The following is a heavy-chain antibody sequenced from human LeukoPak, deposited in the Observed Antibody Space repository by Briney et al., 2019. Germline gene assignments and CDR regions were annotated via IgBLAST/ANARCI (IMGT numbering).Heavy chain of an antibody. J-gene: IGHJ4*02. V-gene: IGHV5-51*01. CDR2: IYPGDSDT. Sequence: GESLKIYCKGSGYTFTNYWIAWVRQMPGKGLEWVGIIYPGDSDTRYSPSFQGQVTISADKYITTAYLRWSSLKASDTAMYYCARAPVGYCTNGVCYGFDYWGQGTLVTVSS. CDR1: GYTFTNYW. CDR3: ARAPVGYCTNGVCYGFDY. D-gene: IGHD2-8*01.